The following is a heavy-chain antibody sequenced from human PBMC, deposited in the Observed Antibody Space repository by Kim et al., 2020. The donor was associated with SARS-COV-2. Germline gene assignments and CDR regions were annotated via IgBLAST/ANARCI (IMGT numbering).Heavy chain of an antibody. CDR2: IYYSGST. Sequence: SETLSLTCTVSGGSISSYYWSWIRQPPGKGLEWIGYIYYSGSTNYNPSLKSRVTISVDTSKNQFSLKLSSVTAADTAVYYCARDGPRYCSSTSCYADFPDYGMDVWGQGTTVTVSS. V-gene: IGHV4-59*01. D-gene: IGHD2-2*01. J-gene: IGHJ6*02. CDR1: GGSISSYY. CDR3: ARDGPRYCSSTSCYADFPDYGMDV.